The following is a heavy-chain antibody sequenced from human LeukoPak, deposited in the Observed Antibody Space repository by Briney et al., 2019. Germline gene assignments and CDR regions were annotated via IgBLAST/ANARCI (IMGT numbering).Heavy chain of an antibody. Sequence: GASVKVSCKASGYTFTSYDINWVRQATGQGLEWMGWMNPNSGNTGYAQKFQGRVTMTRNTSISTAYMELSSLRSEDTAVYYCARGFRFPDSSSWYLDAFDIWGQGTMVTVSS. V-gene: IGHV1-8*01. D-gene: IGHD6-13*01. CDR3: ARGFRFPDSSSWYLDAFDI. CDR1: GYTFTSYD. CDR2: MNPNSGNT. J-gene: IGHJ3*02.